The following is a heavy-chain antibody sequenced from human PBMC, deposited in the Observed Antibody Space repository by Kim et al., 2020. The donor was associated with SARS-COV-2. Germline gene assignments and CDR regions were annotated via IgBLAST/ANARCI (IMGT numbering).Heavy chain of an antibody. Sequence: GGSLRLSCVTSGFTFDRYAMSWVRQSPGKGLEWVSTITATGGEAFYADSLKGRVSTSRDNNRNMVYLQINDLRVEDAAFYYCANCDRGWECERLPFDHGGQGILLPV. D-gene: IGHD1-1*01. V-gene: IGHV3-23*01. CDR1: GFTFDRYA. J-gene: IGHJ4*02. CDR3: ANCDRGWECERLPFDH. CDR2: ITATGGEA.